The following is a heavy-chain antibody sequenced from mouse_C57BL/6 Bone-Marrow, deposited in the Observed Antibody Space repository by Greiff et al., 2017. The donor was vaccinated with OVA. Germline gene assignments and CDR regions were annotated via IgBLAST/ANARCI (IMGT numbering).Heavy chain of an antibody. CDR1: GYSITSGYY. Sequence: DVKLQESGPGLVKPSQSLSLTCSVTGYSITSGYYWNWIRQFPGNKLEWMGYISYDGSNNYNPYLKNRISITRDTSKNQFFLKLNSVTTEDTATYYCARVYYGSSYLYYFDYWGQGTTLTVSS. J-gene: IGHJ2*01. CDR2: ISYDGSN. V-gene: IGHV3-6*01. D-gene: IGHD1-1*01. CDR3: ARVYYGSSYLYYFDY.